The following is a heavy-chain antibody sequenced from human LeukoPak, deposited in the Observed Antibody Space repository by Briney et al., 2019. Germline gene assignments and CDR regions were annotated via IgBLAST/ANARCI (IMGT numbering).Heavy chain of an antibody. V-gene: IGHV3-7*01. Sequence: GGSLRPSCAAPGLTFSKSWVNWVRQAPGKGLGGIAIIKSDGSETIYVDPVKGRFTISRDNAKNSLHLQMSSLKVEDTAVYYCASGTGWLIESWGQGTQVIVSS. CDR2: IKSDGSET. J-gene: IGHJ4*02. D-gene: IGHD6-19*01. CDR3: ASGTGWLIES. CDR1: GLTFSKSW.